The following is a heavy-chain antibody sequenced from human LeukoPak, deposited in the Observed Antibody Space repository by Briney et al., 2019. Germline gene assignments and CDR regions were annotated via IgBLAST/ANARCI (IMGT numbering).Heavy chain of an antibody. CDR3: ARRFLGYEWSYDY. J-gene: IGHJ4*02. D-gene: IGHD3-3*01. V-gene: IGHV5-51*01. CDR1: GYSFTSYW. Sequence: GESLQISCQGSGYSFTSYWIGWVRQMPGKGLEWMGIIYPGDSDTRYSPSFQGQVTMSADKSISTAYLQWSSLKASDTAMYYCARRFLGYEWSYDYWGQGTLVTVSS. CDR2: IYPGDSDT.